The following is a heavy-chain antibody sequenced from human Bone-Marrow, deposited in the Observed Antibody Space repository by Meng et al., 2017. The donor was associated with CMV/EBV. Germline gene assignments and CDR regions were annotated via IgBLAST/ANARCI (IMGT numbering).Heavy chain of an antibody. J-gene: IGHJ4*02. D-gene: IGHD6-13*01. Sequence: GGSLRLSCAASGFSFSDYYMNWVRQAPGKGLEWVSSISSSSSYIYYADSVKGRFTISRDNAKNSLYLQMNSLRAEDTAVYYCASWPREAAAGTANYWGQGTLVTVSS. CDR1: GFSFSDYY. CDR2: ISSSSSYI. V-gene: IGHV3-21*01. CDR3: ASWPREAAAGTANY.